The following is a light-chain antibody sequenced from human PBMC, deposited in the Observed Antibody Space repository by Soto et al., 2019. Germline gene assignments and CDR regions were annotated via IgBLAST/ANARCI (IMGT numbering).Light chain of an antibody. CDR3: QQYGSSSYT. J-gene: IGKJ2*01. Sequence: EIVLTQSPGTLSLSPGERATLSCRASQSISSSYLAWYQQKPGQAPRLLIYAASSRATGIPDRFSGSGSGTYFTLTISRLAPEDFAVYYCQQYGSSSYTFGQGTQLEIK. CDR1: QSISSSY. V-gene: IGKV3-20*01. CDR2: AAS.